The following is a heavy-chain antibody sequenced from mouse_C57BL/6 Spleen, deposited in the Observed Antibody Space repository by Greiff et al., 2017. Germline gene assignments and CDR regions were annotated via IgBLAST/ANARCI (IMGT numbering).Heavy chain of an antibody. J-gene: IGHJ2*01. Sequence: QVQLQQSGAELVKPGASVKISCKASGYAFSSYWMNWVKQRPGKGLEWIGQIYPGDGDTNYNGKFKGKATLTADKSSSTAYMQLSSLTSEDSAVYFCARNGTVVAFDYWGQGTTLTVSS. D-gene: IGHD1-1*01. CDR2: IYPGDGDT. CDR3: ARNGTVVAFDY. V-gene: IGHV1-80*01. CDR1: GYAFSSYW.